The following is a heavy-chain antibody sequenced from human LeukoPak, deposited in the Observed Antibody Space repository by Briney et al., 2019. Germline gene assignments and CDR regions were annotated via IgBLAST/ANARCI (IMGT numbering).Heavy chain of an antibody. CDR2: INYSGST. D-gene: IGHD2-8*01. J-gene: IGHJ4*02. CDR1: GGSISSSIYY. Sequence: SETLSLTCTVSGGSISSSIYYWGWIRQPPGKGLEWIGNINYSGSTYYNPSLKSRVTISVDTSKNQFSLELISVTAADTAVYYCASSYCSSGICYIYFDYWGQGTLVTVSS. V-gene: IGHV4-39*01. CDR3: ASSYCSSGICYIYFDY.